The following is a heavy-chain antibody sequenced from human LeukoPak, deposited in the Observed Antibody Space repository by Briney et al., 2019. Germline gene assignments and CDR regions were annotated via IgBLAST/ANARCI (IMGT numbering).Heavy chain of an antibody. CDR3: ASSNYYGSGIEDWFDP. J-gene: IGHJ5*02. D-gene: IGHD3-10*01. V-gene: IGHV3-23*01. CDR1: GFTFSSYA. CDR2: ISGSGGST. Sequence: EGSLRLSCAASGFTFSSYAMSWVRQAPGKGLEWVSAISGSGGSTYYADSVKGRFTISRDNAKNSLYLQMNSLRAEDTAVYYCASSNYYGSGIEDWFDPWGQGTLVTVSS.